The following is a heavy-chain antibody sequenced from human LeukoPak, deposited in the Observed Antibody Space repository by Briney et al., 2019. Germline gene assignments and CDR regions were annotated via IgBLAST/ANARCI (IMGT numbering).Heavy chain of an antibody. CDR3: ARGKSRGSHIDY. Sequence: SETLSLTCTVSGYSISSGYYWGWIRQPPGKGLEWIGSIYHSGSTYYNPSLKSRVTIPVDTPKNQFSLRLRSVTAADTAVYYCARGKSRGSHIDYWGQGTLVTVSS. CDR1: GYSISSGYY. CDR2: IYHSGST. V-gene: IGHV4-38-2*02. D-gene: IGHD1-26*01. J-gene: IGHJ4*02.